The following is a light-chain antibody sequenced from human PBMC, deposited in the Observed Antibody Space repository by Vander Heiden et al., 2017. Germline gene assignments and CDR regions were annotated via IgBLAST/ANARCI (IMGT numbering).Light chain of an antibody. V-gene: IGLV1-44*01. J-gene: IGLJ2*01. CDR1: SSNIGSNS. CDR2: SNK. Sequence: QSVLTQPPSASGTPGQRVPVPCSGSSSNIGSNSVNWYQQLTGTAPKLLIYSNKQRTSGVPDRVSGSKSGTTASVASSGLQAEEEADYYCAAWDDSLNGVIFGGGTKLTVL. CDR3: AAWDDSLNGVI.